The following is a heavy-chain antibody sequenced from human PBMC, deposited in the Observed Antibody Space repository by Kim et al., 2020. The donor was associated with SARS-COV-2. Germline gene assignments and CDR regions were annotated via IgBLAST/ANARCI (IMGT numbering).Heavy chain of an antibody. J-gene: IGHJ4*02. D-gene: IGHD3-22*01. V-gene: IGHV3-15*01. CDR3: TTDWASGQYYYDSSGSIRLDY. CDR2: IKSKTDGGTT. Sequence: GGSLRLSCAASGFTFSNAWMSWVRQAPGKGLEWVGRIKSKTDGGTTDYAAPVKGRFTISRDDSKNTLYLQMNSLKTEDTAVYYCTTDWASGQYYYDSSGSIRLDYWGQGTLVTVSS. CDR1: GFTFSNAW.